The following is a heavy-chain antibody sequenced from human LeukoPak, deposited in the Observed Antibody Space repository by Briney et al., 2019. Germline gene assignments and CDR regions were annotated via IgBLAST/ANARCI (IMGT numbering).Heavy chain of an antibody. J-gene: IGHJ3*02. CDR3: AREAPVTLNAFDI. CDR2: IYYSGST. V-gene: IGHV4-59*12. D-gene: IGHD4-11*01. Sequence: SETLSLTCTVSGGSISSYYWSWIRQPPEKGLEWIGYIYYSGSTNYNPSLKSRVTISVDTSKNQFSLKCSSVTAADTAVYYSAREAPVTLNAFDIWGQGTMVTVSS. CDR1: GGSISSYY.